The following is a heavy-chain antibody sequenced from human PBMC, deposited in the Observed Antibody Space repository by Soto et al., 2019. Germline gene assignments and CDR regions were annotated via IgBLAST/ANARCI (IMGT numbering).Heavy chain of an antibody. CDR2: IYHSGST. Sequence: SETLSLTCAVSSGSISSSNWWIWVRQPPGKGLEWIGEIYHSGSTNYNPSLKSRVTISVDKSKNQFSLKLSSVTAADTAVYYCARLTAANYFDYWGQGTLVTVSS. CDR3: ARLTAANYFDY. V-gene: IGHV4-4*02. J-gene: IGHJ4*02. CDR1: SGSISSSNW. D-gene: IGHD2-15*01.